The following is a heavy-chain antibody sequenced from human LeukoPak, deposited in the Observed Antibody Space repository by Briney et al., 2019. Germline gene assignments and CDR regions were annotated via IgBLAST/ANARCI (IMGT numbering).Heavy chain of an antibody. V-gene: IGHV1-69*01. J-gene: IGHJ4*02. D-gene: IGHD3-16*02. Sequence: SVKVSCKASGGTFSSYAISWARQAPGQGLEWMGGIIPIFGTANYAQKFQGRVTITADESTSTAYMELSSLRSEDTAVYYCARAAYVWGSYRYTTPFDYWGQGTLVTVSS. CDR2: IIPIFGTA. CDR3: ARAAYVWGSYRYTTPFDY. CDR1: GGTFSSYA.